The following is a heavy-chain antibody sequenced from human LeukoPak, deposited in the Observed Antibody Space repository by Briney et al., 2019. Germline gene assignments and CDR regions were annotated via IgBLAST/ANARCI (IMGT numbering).Heavy chain of an antibody. CDR2: INHSGST. J-gene: IGHJ4*02. CDR3: ARGLSFDSRTTTNGYFDY. CDR1: GGSINSGSYY. Sequence: PSETLSLTCTVSGGSINSGSYYWGWIRQPPEKGLEWIGEINHSGSTNYNPSLKSRVTISVDTSKNQFSLKLSSVTAADTAVYYCARGLSFDSRTTTNGYFDYWGQGTLVTVSS. V-gene: IGHV4-39*07. D-gene: IGHD3/OR15-3a*01.